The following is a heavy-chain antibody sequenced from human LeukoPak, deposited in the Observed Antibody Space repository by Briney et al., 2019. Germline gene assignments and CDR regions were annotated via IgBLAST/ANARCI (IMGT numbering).Heavy chain of an antibody. V-gene: IGHV4-30-4*01. CDR3: ASSKNRRYYYDSSGYLS. Sequence: SQTLSLTCTVSGGSISSGDYYWSWIRRPPGKGLEWIGYIYYSGSTYYNPSLKSRVTISVDTSKNQFSLKLSSVTAADTAVYYCASSKNRRYYYDSSGYLSWGQGTLVTVSS. CDR1: GGSISSGDYY. CDR2: IYYSGST. D-gene: IGHD3-22*01. J-gene: IGHJ4*02.